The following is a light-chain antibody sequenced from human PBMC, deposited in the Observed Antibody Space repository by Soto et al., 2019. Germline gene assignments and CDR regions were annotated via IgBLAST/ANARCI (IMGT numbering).Light chain of an antibody. Sequence: IVLTQSPGTLSLSPGERATLSCRVSQSVSSSDLAWYQHKPGQAPRLLIYGASSRATGIPDRFSGSGSGTEFTLTIGGLEPEDSAIYYCQNHGATFGQGTKVEIK. J-gene: IGKJ1*01. CDR2: GAS. V-gene: IGKV3-20*01. CDR3: QNHGAT. CDR1: QSVSSSD.